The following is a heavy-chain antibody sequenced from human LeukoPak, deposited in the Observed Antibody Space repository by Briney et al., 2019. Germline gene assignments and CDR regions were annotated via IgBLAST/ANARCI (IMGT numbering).Heavy chain of an antibody. CDR3: ARASGSNFDY. Sequence: ASEKVSCKVSGYTFTSYYMHWVRQAPGQGLEWMGIINPSGGSTSYAQKFQGRVTMTRDTSTSTVYMELSSLRSEDTAVYYCARASGSNFDYWGQGTLVTVSS. J-gene: IGHJ4*02. V-gene: IGHV1-46*01. CDR2: INPSGGST. CDR1: GYTFTSYY. D-gene: IGHD1-26*01.